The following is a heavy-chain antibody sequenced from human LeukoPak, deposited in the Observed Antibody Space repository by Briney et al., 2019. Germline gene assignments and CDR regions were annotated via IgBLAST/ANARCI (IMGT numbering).Heavy chain of an antibody. CDR2: IIGSGGSS. Sequence: PGGSLRLSCAASGFTFSSYAMSWVRQAPGKGLEWVSGIIGSGGSSHYADSVKGRFTISRDNSKSTLFLEMNSLRAEDTAVYYCAKGSLHFLDGWGQRTLVTVSS. CDR1: GFTFSSYA. V-gene: IGHV3-23*01. D-gene: IGHD3-3*02. J-gene: IGHJ4*02. CDR3: AKGSLHFLDG.